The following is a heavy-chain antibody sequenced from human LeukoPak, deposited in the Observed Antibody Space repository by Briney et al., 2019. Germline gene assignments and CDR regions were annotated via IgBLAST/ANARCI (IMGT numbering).Heavy chain of an antibody. D-gene: IGHD3-22*01. J-gene: IGHJ4*02. CDR3: ARAAYDSSGYLTL. Sequence: GGSLRLSCAASGFTFSSYAMHWVRQAPGKGLEWVAVISYDGSNKYYADSVKGRFTISRDSSKNTLYLQMNSLRAEDTAVYYCARAAYDSSGYLTLWGQGTLVTVSS. V-gene: IGHV3-30-3*01. CDR2: ISYDGSNK. CDR1: GFTFSSYA.